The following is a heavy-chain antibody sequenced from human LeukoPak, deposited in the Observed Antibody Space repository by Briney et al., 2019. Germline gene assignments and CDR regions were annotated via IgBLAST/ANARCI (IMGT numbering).Heavy chain of an antibody. J-gene: IGHJ5*02. V-gene: IGHV4-34*01. CDR3: ARGPDSGSHFAWFDP. CDR2: INHSGST. CDR1: GGSFSGFY. D-gene: IGHD3-10*01. Sequence: SETLSLTCAVYGGSFSGFYWSWVRQPPGKGLEWIGEINHSGSTHYNPSFKSRVTILVDTTRNQFSLKLTSVTAADTAVYYCARGPDSGSHFAWFDPWGQGTLVTVSS.